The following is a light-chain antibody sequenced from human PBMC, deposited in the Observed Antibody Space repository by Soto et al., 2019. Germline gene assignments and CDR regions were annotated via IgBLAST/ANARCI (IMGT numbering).Light chain of an antibody. CDR2: EGS. Sequence: QSALTQPASVSASPGQSITISCTGTNSDVGSYNLVSWYQQHPGKPPKLMIYEGSKRPSGVSNRFSGSKSGNTASLTISGLQAEDEADYYCCSYAGSNTFVVFGGGTKLTVL. CDR1: NSDVGSYNL. J-gene: IGLJ2*01. V-gene: IGLV2-23*01. CDR3: CSYAGSNTFVV.